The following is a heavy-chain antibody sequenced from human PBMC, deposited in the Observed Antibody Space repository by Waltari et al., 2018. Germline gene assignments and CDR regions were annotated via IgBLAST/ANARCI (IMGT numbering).Heavy chain of an antibody. CDR1: GLTFAGYA. J-gene: IGHJ1*01. D-gene: IGHD3-3*01. CDR2: ISQSGDRT. CDR3: ASTFFH. Sequence: DGQLLESGGSLVQPGASLSLSCKASGLTFAGYAMSWVRQAPGKGLDCVTIISQSGDRTAYGDAVRGRFNISRDNSQNMLYLEINSLRVDDTAVYYCASTFFHWGQGTLVTVFS. V-gene: IGHV3-23*01.